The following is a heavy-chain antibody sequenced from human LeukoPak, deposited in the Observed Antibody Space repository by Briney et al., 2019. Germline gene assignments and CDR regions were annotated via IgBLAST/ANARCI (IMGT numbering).Heavy chain of an antibody. CDR2: ISTSSSYT. Sequence: PGGSLRLSCAASGFTFSDYYMSWIRQAPGKGLEWVSYISTSSSYTNYADSVKGRFTISRDNAKNSLYLQMNSLRAEDTAVYYCARLTSADYFDYWGQGTLVTVSS. CDR3: ARLTSADYFDY. D-gene: IGHD3-9*01. CDR1: GFTFSDYY. V-gene: IGHV3-11*03. J-gene: IGHJ4*02.